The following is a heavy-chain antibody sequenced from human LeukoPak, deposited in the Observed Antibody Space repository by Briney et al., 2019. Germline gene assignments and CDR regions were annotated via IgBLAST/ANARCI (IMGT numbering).Heavy chain of an antibody. J-gene: IGHJ4*02. D-gene: IGHD6-6*01. CDR1: GYSFTTSW. V-gene: IGHV5-51*01. CDR3: ARRGWYSTSYYFDY. Sequence: GESLKISCKGTGYSFTTSWIGWVRQMPGKGLEWMGIIYPADSDTRYSPSFQGQVTVSVDKSISTAYLQWSSLKASDTAMYYCARRGWYSTSYYFDYWGQGTLVTVSS. CDR2: IYPADSDT.